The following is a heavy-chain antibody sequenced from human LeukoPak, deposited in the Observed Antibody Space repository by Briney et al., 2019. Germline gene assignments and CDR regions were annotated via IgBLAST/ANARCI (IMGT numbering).Heavy chain of an antibody. J-gene: IGHJ4*02. D-gene: IGHD5-12*01. CDR1: GYTFTRYY. CDR2: INPNSGGT. Sequence: GASVKLSCKASGYTFTRYYMHWVRQAPGQGLEWMGWINPNSGGTNYAQKFQGRVTMTRDTSISTAYMELSRLRSDDAAVYCCARGWSGYDYCWGQGTLVTVSS. V-gene: IGHV1-2*02. CDR3: ARGWSGYDYC.